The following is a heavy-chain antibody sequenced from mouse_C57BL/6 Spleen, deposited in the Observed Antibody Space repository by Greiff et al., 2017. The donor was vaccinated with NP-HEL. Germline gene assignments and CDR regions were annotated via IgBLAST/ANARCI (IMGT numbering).Heavy chain of an antibody. CDR1: GYTFTSYW. J-gene: IGHJ3*01. CDR2: IHPNSGST. V-gene: IGHV1-64*01. Sequence: QVQLQQSGAELVKPGASVKLSCKASGYTFTSYWMHWVKQRPGQGLEWIGMIHPNSGSTNYNEKFKSKATLTVDKSSSTAYMQLSSLTSEDSAVYYSAREGNGYYGPWFAYWGQGTLVTVSA. D-gene: IGHD2-3*01. CDR3: AREGNGYYGPWFAY.